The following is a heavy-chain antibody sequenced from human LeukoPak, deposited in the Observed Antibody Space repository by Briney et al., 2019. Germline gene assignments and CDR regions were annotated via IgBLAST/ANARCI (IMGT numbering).Heavy chain of an antibody. Sequence: PSETLSLTCTVSGYSINSGYFWGWVRQPPGKGPEWIGSIFHTGDVYYNPSLRSRVTLSIDTSRNQVSLKVTSVSAADTALYYCARVVASTSIDSWGQGILVTVSS. D-gene: IGHD2-15*01. V-gene: IGHV4-38-2*02. J-gene: IGHJ4*02. CDR2: IFHTGDV. CDR3: ARVVASTSIDS. CDR1: GYSINSGYF.